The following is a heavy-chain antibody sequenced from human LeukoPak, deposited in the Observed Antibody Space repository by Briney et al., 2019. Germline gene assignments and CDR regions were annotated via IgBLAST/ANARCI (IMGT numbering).Heavy chain of an antibody. CDR2: ISSSGSTI. V-gene: IGHV3-48*03. D-gene: IGHD1-26*01. Sequence: PGGSLRLSCAASGFTFSDYEMNWVRQAPGKGLEWVSYISSSGSTIYYADSVKGRFTISRDSAKNSLYLQMNSLGGEDTAVYYCAKDPSGSYYYWGQGTLVTVSS. CDR3: AKDPSGSYYY. J-gene: IGHJ4*02. CDR1: GFTFSDYE.